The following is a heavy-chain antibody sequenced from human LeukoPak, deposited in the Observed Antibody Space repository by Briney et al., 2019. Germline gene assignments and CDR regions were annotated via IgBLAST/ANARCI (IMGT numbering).Heavy chain of an antibody. CDR1: GFTFSDYY. V-gene: IGHV3-11*01. CDR3: ARDVGATTSATFAL. CDR2: ITSSGTST. Sequence: PGGSLSLSCDASGFTFSDYYMTWIRQAPGKGLEWISYITSSGTSTYYPVSVRGRFTISRDNARNSVYLQMKYLRADDTAVYYCARDVGATTSATFALWGQRTMVTVSS. D-gene: IGHD1-26*01. J-gene: IGHJ3*01.